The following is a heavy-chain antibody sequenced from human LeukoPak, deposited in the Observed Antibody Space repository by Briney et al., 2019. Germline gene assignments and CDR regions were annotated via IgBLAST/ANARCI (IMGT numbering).Heavy chain of an antibody. CDR2: INHSGST. CDR3: AREATITYAFDI. Sequence: SETLSLTCAVYGGSFSGYYWSWIRQPPGKGLGWIGEINHSGSTNYNPSLKSRVTISVDTSKNQFSLKLSSVTAADTAVYYCAREATITYAFDIWGQGTMVTVSS. D-gene: IGHD5-12*01. CDR1: GGSFSGYY. J-gene: IGHJ3*02. V-gene: IGHV4-34*01.